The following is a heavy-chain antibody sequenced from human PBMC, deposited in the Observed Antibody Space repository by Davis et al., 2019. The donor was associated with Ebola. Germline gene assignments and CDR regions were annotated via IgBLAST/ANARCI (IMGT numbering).Heavy chain of an antibody. CDR1: GGSISSSSYY. CDR3: ARRCPGGRCEATDAFDF. V-gene: IGHV4-39*01. CDR2: MYYSGST. Sequence: MPSETLSLTCTVSGGSISSSSYYWGWIRQPPGKGLEWIGSMYYSGSTYYNPSLKSRVTISVDTSKNQFSLKLSSVNAADTAVYYCARRCPGGRCEATDAFDFWGQGTMVTVSS. D-gene: IGHD2-15*01. J-gene: IGHJ3*01.